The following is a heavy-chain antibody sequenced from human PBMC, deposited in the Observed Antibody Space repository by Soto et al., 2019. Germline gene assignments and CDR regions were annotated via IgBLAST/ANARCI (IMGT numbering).Heavy chain of an antibody. CDR2: VYNTGGT. V-gene: IGHV4-59*08. J-gene: IGHJ6*02. CDR1: SGPTSSHN. D-gene: IGHD3-10*01. Sequence: QVQLQQSGPGLVKPSETLSLTCTVSSGPTSSHNWGWIRQPPGRGLEWIGYVYNTGGTSYNPTLISRVTISADTSTKNISLTLSSVTAADTAFYYCVIQGIGPLHGLVDVWGQGTTVSVSS. CDR3: VIQGIGPLHGLVDV.